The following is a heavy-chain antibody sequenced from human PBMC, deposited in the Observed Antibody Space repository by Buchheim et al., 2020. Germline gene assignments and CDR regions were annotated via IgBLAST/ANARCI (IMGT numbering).Heavy chain of an antibody. Sequence: DVQLVESGGGLVQPEGSLRLSCAASGFSLTTYGMSWVRQAPGKGLEWVSATNGDATYYADSVKGRFTTSIDRSKNTVYLQVNSLRADDTAVYYCGKESLSRGWYTIEHWGQGTL. CDR1: GFSLTTYG. J-gene: IGHJ4*02. CDR3: GKESLSRGWYTIEH. CDR2: TNGDAT. V-gene: IGHV3-23*04. D-gene: IGHD6-19*01.